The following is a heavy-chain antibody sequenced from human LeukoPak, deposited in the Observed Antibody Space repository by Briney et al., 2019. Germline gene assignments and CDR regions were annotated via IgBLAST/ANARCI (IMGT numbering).Heavy chain of an antibody. D-gene: IGHD3-16*01. Sequence: SETLSLTCTVSGGSISSSTYYWGWIRQPPGKGLEWIGSIFYSGRTYYNPSLKSRVTMSVDTSKNQFSLRLSSVNAADTAVYYCARAPVSTAYLHYYSMDVWGKGTMVTVSS. CDR2: IFYSGRT. V-gene: IGHV4-39*07. CDR3: ARAPVSTAYLHYYSMDV. CDR1: GGSISSSTYY. J-gene: IGHJ6*04.